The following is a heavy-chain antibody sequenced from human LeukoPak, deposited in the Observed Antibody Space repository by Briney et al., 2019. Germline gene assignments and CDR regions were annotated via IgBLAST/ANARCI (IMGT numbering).Heavy chain of an antibody. CDR2: IMPILGTT. V-gene: IGHV1-69*05. Sequence: SVTVSCKASGDTFSSYTIKWVRQAPGQGREWMGGIMPILGTTNYAQKFQGRVSITTDESTRTAYMELSSLRSQDTAVYFCAKVPVDLVGAPFDYWGQGTLVTVTS. J-gene: IGHJ4*02. CDR1: GDTFSSYT. D-gene: IGHD1-26*01. CDR3: AKVPVDLVGAPFDY.